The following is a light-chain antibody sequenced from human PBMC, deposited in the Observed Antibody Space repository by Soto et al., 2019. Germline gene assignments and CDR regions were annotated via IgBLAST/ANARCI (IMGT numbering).Light chain of an antibody. CDR3: FLSYSDARQGV. J-gene: IGLJ2*01. CDR2: DTS. Sequence: QTVVTQEPSLTVSPGGTVTLTCGSSTGTVTSGHYPYWFQQKPGQAPRTLIYDTSNKHSWTPARFSGSLLGGKAALTLSGAQPEDEAEYYCFLSYSDARQGVFGGGTKLTVL. V-gene: IGLV7-46*01. CDR1: TGTVTSGHY.